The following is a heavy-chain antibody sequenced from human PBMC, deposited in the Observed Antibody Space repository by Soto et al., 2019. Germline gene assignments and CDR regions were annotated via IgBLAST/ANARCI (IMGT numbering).Heavy chain of an antibody. CDR3: AASIFYYGMDV. CDR2: IYPGDSGT. J-gene: IGHJ6*02. CDR1: GYTFTNYW. V-gene: IGHV5-51*01. Sequence: GESLKISCKGSGYTFTNYWSGWVRQMPGKGLEWMGIIYPGDSGTKYNPSFQGQVTISADKSITTTYLQWSSLKASDTAIYYCAASIFYYGMDVWGQGTTVTVSS.